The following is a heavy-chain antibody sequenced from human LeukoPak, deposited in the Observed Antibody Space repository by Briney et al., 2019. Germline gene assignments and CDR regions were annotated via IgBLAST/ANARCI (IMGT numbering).Heavy chain of an antibody. CDR2: ISGYNGNT. J-gene: IGHJ4*02. Sequence: ASVKVSCKASTYTFTRYGISWVRQAPGQGLEWMGRISGYNGNTNYAQKFLGRVSMTADTATSTAYMELRSLTSDDTAMYYCARDGRDGYNYGFDYWGQGTLVTVSS. V-gene: IGHV1-18*01. D-gene: IGHD5-24*01. CDR1: TYTFTRYG. CDR3: ARDGRDGYNYGFDY.